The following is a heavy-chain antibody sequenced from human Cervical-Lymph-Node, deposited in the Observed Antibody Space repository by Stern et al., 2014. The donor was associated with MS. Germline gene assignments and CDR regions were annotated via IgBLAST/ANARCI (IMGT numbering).Heavy chain of an antibody. D-gene: IGHD7-27*01. Sequence: QVQLLESGPGLLKPSQTLSLTCTVSGGSITSGSYYWSWIRQSAGKGLEWIGRIYPSGSTNYNPSLESRVTISVDTSKNQFSLKLTSLTAADTSVYYCARDGPGASWFDPWGQGTLVTVSS. V-gene: IGHV4-61*02. J-gene: IGHJ5*02. CDR3: ARDGPGASWFDP. CDR1: GGSITSGSYY. CDR2: IYPSGST.